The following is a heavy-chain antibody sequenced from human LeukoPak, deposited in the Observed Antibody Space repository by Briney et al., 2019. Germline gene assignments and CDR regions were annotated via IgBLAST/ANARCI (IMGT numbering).Heavy chain of an antibody. Sequence: SGTLSLTCAVAGASISNSNWWTWVRQPPGKGLEWIGEIYHGGSTNYKPSLKSRATISVDKSKNQFSLKLSSVTAADTAVYYCASRAPRDNFNRYLPIDYWGQGTLVTVSS. CDR3: ASRAPRDNFNRYLPIDY. J-gene: IGHJ4*02. V-gene: IGHV4-4*02. CDR2: IYHGGST. CDR1: GASISNSNW. D-gene: IGHD1-20*01.